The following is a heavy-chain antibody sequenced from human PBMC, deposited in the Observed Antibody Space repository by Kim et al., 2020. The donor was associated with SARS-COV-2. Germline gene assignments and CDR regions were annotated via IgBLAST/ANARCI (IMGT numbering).Heavy chain of an antibody. CDR3: ARDRGIAADRNDY. J-gene: IGHJ4*02. D-gene: IGHD6-13*01. CDR2: ISSSSSYI. CDR1: GFTFSSYS. V-gene: IGHV3-21*01. Sequence: GGSLRLSCAASGFTFSSYSMNWVRQAPGKGLGWVSSISSSSSYIYYADSVKGRFTISRDNAKNSLYLQMNSLRAEDTAVYYCARDRGIAADRNDYWGQGTLVTVSS.